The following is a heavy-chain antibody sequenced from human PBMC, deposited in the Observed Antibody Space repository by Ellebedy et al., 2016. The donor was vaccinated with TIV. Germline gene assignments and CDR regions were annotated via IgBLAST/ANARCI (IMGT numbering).Heavy chain of an antibody. CDR2: ISSSSSTI. CDR3: ARIMYSYGLYYYYYGMDV. V-gene: IGHV3-48*02. CDR1: GFTFSSYS. Sequence: GGSLRLSXAASGFTFSSYSMNWVRQAPGKGLEWVSYISSSSSTIYYADSVKGRFTISRDNAKNSLYLQMNSLRDEDTAVYYCARIMYSYGLYYYYYGMDVWGQGTTVTVSS. D-gene: IGHD5-18*01. J-gene: IGHJ6*02.